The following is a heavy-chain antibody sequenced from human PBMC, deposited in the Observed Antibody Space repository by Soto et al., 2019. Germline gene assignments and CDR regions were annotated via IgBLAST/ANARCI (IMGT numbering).Heavy chain of an antibody. CDR2: ISGSGGST. CDR3: AKGHIVVVVAGKDDWFDP. D-gene: IGHD2-15*01. Sequence: GGSLRLSCAASGFTFSSYAMSWVRQAPGKGLEWVSAISGSGGSTYYADSVKGRFTISRDNSKNTLYLQMNSLRAEDTAVYYCAKGHIVVVVAGKDDWFDPWGQGTLVTVSS. CDR1: GFTFSSYA. J-gene: IGHJ5*02. V-gene: IGHV3-23*01.